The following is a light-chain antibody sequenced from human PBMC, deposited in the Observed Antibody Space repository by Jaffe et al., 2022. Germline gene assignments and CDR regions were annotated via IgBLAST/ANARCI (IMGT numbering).Light chain of an antibody. V-gene: IGKV1-5*03. CDR2: RAS. J-gene: IGKJ4*01. Sequence: DIQMTQSPSTLSASVGDRVTITCRASRDIHSWLAWYQQRPGKAPKLLIYRASALEGGVPSRFSGSGSGMEFTLTVSDLQPDDFATYYCQQYEGYPLTFGGGTKVEIK. CDR3: QQYEGYPLT. CDR1: RDIHSW.